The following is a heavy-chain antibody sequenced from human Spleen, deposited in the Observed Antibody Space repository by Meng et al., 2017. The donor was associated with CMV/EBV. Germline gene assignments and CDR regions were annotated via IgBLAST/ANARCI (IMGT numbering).Heavy chain of an antibody. CDR3: ARSNHYDFWSGPFQH. D-gene: IGHD3-3*01. Sequence: SGGTFSSYAIGWVRQAPGQGLGWMGGIIPIFGTANYAQKFQGRVTITTDESTSTAYMELSSLRSEDTAVYYCARSNHYDFWSGPFQHWGQGTLVTVSS. CDR2: IIPIFGTA. J-gene: IGHJ1*01. CDR1: GGTFSSYA. V-gene: IGHV1-69*05.